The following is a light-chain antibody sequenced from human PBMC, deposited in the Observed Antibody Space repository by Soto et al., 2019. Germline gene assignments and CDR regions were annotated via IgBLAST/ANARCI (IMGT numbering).Light chain of an antibody. CDR2: WAS. CDR3: QQYYSTGFT. Sequence: DIVMTQSPDSLAVSLGERATINCKSSQSVLYSSNNKNYLAWYQQKPGQPPKLLIYWASTRESGVPDRFSGGGSGTDFTLTISSLQAEDVAVYYCQQYYSTGFTFGPGTKVDIK. V-gene: IGKV4-1*01. J-gene: IGKJ3*01. CDR1: QSVLYSSNNKNY.